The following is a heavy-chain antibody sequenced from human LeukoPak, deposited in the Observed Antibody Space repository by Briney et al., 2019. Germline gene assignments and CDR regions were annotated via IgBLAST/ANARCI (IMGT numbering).Heavy chain of an antibody. J-gene: IGHJ4*02. Sequence: GGSLRLSCAASGFTFSSYEMNWVRQAPGKGLEWVSYSSSGSTIYYADSVKGRFTISRDNAKNSLYLQMNSLRAEDTAVYYCARTLTIFGVVIPFDYWGQGTLVTVSS. CDR3: ARTLTIFGVVIPFDY. V-gene: IGHV3-48*03. D-gene: IGHD3-3*01. CDR2: SSSGSTI. CDR1: GFTFSSYE.